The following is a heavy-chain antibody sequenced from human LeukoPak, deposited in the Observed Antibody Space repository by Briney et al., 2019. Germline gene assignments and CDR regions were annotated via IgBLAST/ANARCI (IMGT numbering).Heavy chain of an antibody. J-gene: IGHJ4*02. D-gene: IGHD5-18*01. CDR2: ITASGGNT. CDR1: GFTFSSYA. Sequence: GGSLRLSCAASGFTFSSYAMGWVRQAPGKGMQWVSAITASGGNTYYADSVKGRFTISRDNSKNTLYLQVNSLRAEDTAVYYCAKGNGYSYGRYYFDYWGQGTLVTVSS. V-gene: IGHV3-23*01. CDR3: AKGNGYSYGRYYFDY.